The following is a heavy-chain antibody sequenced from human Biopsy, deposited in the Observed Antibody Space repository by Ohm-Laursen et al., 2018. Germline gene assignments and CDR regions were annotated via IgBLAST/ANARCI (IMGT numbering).Heavy chain of an antibody. D-gene: IGHD1-7*01. CDR2: LNPVSGNS. CDR3: GRAVRNQLLTDP. J-gene: IGHJ5*02. CDR1: GYTFTSYD. V-gene: IGHV1-8*01. Sequence: ASVKVSCKPSGYTFTSYDITWVRQASGQGPEWIGLLNPVSGNSNFGQKFRGRVTVTSDTSISTAYMELSGLTSDDAATYYCGRAVRNQLLTDPWGQGTLVTVTS.